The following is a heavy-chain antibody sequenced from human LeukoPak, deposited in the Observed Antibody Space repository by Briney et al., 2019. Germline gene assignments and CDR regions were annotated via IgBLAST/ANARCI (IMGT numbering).Heavy chain of an antibody. D-gene: IGHD2-2*01. CDR2: IRYGSTT. CDR1: GFTVSDYY. CDR3: ARRLESAASDSFDI. Sequence: PGGSLRLSCAASGFTVSDYYMSWIRQAPGKGLEWISYIRYGSTTNYADSVKGRFTISRDNAENSLLLQMNSLRAEDTAVYYCARRLESAASDSFDIWGQGSLVTASS. V-gene: IGHV3-11*01. J-gene: IGHJ3*02.